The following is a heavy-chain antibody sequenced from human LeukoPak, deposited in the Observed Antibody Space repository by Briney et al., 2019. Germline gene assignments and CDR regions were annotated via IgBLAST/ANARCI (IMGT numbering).Heavy chain of an antibody. CDR1: GYTFTSYG. CDR2: IIPIFGTA. V-gene: IGHV1-69*13. J-gene: IGHJ6*02. Sequence: SVKVSCKASGYTFTSYGISWVRQAPGQGLEWMGGIIPIFGTANYAQKFQGRVTITADESTSTAYMELSSLRSEDTAVYYCAREYSSSPHYYYYGMDVWGQGTTVTVSS. D-gene: IGHD6-6*01. CDR3: AREYSSSPHYYYYGMDV.